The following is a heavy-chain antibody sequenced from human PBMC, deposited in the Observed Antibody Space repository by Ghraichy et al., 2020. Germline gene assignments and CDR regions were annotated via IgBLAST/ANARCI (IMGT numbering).Heavy chain of an antibody. CDR3: ARVQTDTAMGYNDY. D-gene: IGHD5-18*01. V-gene: IGHV4-34*01. CDR2: INHSGST. Sequence: LSLTCAVYGGSFSGYYWSWIRQPPGKGLEWIGEINHSGSTNYNPSLKSRVTISVDTSKNQFSLKLSSVTAADTAVYYCARVQTDTAMGYNDYWGQGTLVTVSS. CDR1: GGSFSGYY. J-gene: IGHJ4*02.